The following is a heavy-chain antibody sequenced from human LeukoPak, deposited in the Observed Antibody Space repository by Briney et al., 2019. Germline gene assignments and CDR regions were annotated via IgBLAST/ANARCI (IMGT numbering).Heavy chain of an antibody. J-gene: IGHJ4*02. Sequence: PGGSLRLSCAAYGFTFSSYAMSWVRQAPGKGLEWVSAISGSGGSTYYADSVKGRFTISRDNSKNTLYLQMNSLRAEDTAVYYCAKLPGIAAAGTGHYFDYWGQGTLVTISS. CDR1: GFTFSSYA. CDR2: ISGSGGST. CDR3: AKLPGIAAAGTGHYFDY. D-gene: IGHD6-13*01. V-gene: IGHV3-23*01.